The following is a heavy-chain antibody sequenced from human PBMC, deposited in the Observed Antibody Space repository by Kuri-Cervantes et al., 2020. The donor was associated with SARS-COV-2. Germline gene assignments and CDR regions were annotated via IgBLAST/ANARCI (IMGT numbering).Heavy chain of an antibody. V-gene: IGHV3-21*01. J-gene: IGHJ5*02. CDR1: GFTFSSYS. D-gene: IGHD3-3*01. CDR3: ARGGSTDYDFWSGYYRGWNWFDP. Sequence: GESLKISCAASGFTFSSYSMNWVRQAPGKGPEWVSSISSSSSYIYYADSVKGRFTISRDNAKNSLYLQMNSLRAEDTAVYYCARGGSTDYDFWSGYYRGWNWFDPWGQGTLVTVSS. CDR2: ISSSSSYI.